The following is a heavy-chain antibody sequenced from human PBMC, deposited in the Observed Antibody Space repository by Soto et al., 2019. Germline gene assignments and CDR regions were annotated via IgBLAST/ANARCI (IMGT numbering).Heavy chain of an antibody. CDR3: AKYHPYCSSTSCYY. CDR2: ISGSGGST. Sequence: PGGSLRLSCAASGFTFSSYAMSWVRQAPGKGLEWVSAISGSGGSTYYADSVKGRFTISRDNSKNTLYLQMNSLRAEDTAVYYCAKYHPYCSSTSCYYWGQGTLVTAPQ. J-gene: IGHJ4*02. D-gene: IGHD2-2*01. V-gene: IGHV3-23*01. CDR1: GFTFSSYA.